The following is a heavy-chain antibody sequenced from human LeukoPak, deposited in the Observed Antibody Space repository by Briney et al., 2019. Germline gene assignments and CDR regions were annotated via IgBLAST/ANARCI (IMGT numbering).Heavy chain of an antibody. Sequence: ASVKVSCKASGYTFTSYDINWVRQATGQGLEWMGWMNPNSGNTGYAQKFQGRVTMTRNTSISTAYMELSSLRSEDTAVYYCASQDPSAGTDYYYYMDVWGKGTTVTVSS. V-gene: IGHV1-8*01. CDR1: GYTFTSYD. CDR2: MNPNSGNT. D-gene: IGHD6-19*01. CDR3: ASQDPSAGTDYYYYMDV. J-gene: IGHJ6*03.